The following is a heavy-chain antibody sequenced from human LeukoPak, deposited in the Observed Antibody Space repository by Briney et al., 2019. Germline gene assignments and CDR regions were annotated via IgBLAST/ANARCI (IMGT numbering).Heavy chain of an antibody. J-gene: IGHJ4*02. Sequence: AASVKVSCKVSGYTLTELSMHWVRQAPGKGLEWMGGFDPEDGETIYAQKFQGRVTMTEDTSTDTAYMELSSLRSEDTAVYYCATGDTGSKGDFDYWGQGTLVTVSS. V-gene: IGHV1-24*01. CDR2: FDPEDGET. CDR1: GYTLTELS. D-gene: IGHD1-26*01. CDR3: ATGDTGSKGDFDY.